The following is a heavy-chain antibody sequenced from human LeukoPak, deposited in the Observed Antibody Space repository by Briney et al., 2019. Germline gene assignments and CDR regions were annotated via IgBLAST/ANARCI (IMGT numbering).Heavy chain of an antibody. CDR1: GFTFSSYA. D-gene: IGHD3-16*01. V-gene: IGHV3-23*01. CDR3: AKGGTDILISFSGYGMDV. CDR2: ISGSGGST. J-gene: IGHJ6*02. Sequence: QPGGSLRLSCAASGFTFSSYAMSWVRQAPGKGLEWVSAISGSGGSTYYADSVKGRFTISRDNSKNTLYLQMNSLRAEDTAVYYCAKGGTDILISFSGYGMDVWGQGTTVTVSS.